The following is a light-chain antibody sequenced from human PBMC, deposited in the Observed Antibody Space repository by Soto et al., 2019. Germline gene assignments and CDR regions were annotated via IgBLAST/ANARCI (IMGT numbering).Light chain of an antibody. Sequence: QSALTQPASVSGSPGQSITISCTGTSSDVGGYNCVSWYQQHPGKAPKLMIYEVSNRPSGVSDRFSGSKSGNTASLTISGLQAEDEAHYYCSSYTSDSTLIFGGGTKVTVL. V-gene: IGLV2-14*01. CDR2: EVS. CDR1: SSDVGGYNC. J-gene: IGLJ2*01. CDR3: SSYTSDSTLI.